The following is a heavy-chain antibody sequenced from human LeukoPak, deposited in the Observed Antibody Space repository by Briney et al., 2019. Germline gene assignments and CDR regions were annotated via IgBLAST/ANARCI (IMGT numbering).Heavy chain of an antibody. V-gene: IGHV4-59*01. CDR2: IYYSGST. Sequence: SETLSLTCTVSGVSISSYYWSWIRQPPGKGLEWIGYIYYSGSTNYNPSLKSRVTISVDTSENHFSLKLSSVTAADTAVYYCAGETYYYESSGYYPYYFDYWGQGILVTVSP. J-gene: IGHJ4*02. CDR3: AGETYYYESSGYYPYYFDY. CDR1: GVSISSYY. D-gene: IGHD3-22*01.